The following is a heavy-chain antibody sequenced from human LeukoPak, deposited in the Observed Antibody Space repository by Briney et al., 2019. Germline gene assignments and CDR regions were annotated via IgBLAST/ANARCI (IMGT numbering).Heavy chain of an antibody. D-gene: IGHD6-19*01. V-gene: IGHV1-24*01. CDR1: GYTLTELS. J-gene: IGHJ4*02. Sequence: ASVKVSCKVSGYTLTELSMHWVRQAPGKGLEWMGGFDPEDGETIYAQKFQGRVTMTRNTSISTAYMELSSLRSEDTAVYYCARASRGGWYYFDYWGQGTLVTVSS. CDR3: ARASRGGWYYFDY. CDR2: FDPEDGET.